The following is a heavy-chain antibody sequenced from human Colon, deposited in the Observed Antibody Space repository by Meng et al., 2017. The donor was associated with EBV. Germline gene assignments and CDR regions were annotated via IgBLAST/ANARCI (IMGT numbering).Heavy chain of an antibody. CDR2: IYHSGST. J-gene: IGHJ4*02. CDR3: ARRRGGSGRDC. Sequence: LSLQWSAPRLVSLSGSLSLSCTVSGGSSSSSHYYWGWVRQPPGKGLQCIGTIYHSGSTSYNPSLQSRVTMFVDTSKNQFSLMLTSVTATDTAVYYCARRRGGSGRDCWGQGTLVTVSS. D-gene: IGHD3-10*01. V-gene: IGHV4-39*01. CDR1: GGSSSSSHYY.